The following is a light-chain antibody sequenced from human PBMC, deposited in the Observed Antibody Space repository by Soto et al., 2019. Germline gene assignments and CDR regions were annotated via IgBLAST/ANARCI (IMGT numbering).Light chain of an antibody. CDR1: QSVSSY. Sequence: EIVLTQSPATLSLSPGERATLSCRASQSVSSYLAWYQQKPGQAPRLLIYDASNRATGIPARFSGSGSGTDFTFTISSLVPEDFAVYYCQQRSNWITFGQGTRLEIK. CDR3: QQRSNWIT. J-gene: IGKJ5*01. CDR2: DAS. V-gene: IGKV3-11*01.